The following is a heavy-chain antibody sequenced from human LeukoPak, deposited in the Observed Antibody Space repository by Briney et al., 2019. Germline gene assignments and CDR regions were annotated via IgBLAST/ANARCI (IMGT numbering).Heavy chain of an antibody. J-gene: IGHJ6*03. D-gene: IGHD1-1*01. Sequence: PGGSLRLSCAASGFTFSSYSMNWVRQAPGKGLEWVSSISSSSSYIYYADSVKGRFTISRDNAKNSLYLQMNSLRAEDTAVYYCARRRGTTETKWYYMDVWGKGTTVTVSS. CDR2: ISSSSSYI. CDR3: ARRRGTTETKWYYMDV. CDR1: GFTFSSYS. V-gene: IGHV3-21*01.